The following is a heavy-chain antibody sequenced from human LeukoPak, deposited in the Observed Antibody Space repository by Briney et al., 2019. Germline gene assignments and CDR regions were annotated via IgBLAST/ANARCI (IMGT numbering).Heavy chain of an antibody. J-gene: IGHJ6*02. D-gene: IGHD2-2*01. V-gene: IGHV3-21*01. CDR3: ARSSSTSIYYYYDMDV. CDR1: GFTFSAYA. Sequence: GGSLRLSCEASGFTFSAYAMTWVRQAPGKGLEWVSSISGSSSSTSIYYADSVKGRFTISRDNAKNSLYLQMNSLRPEDTAVYYCARSSSTSIYYYYDMDVWGQGTTVTVSS. CDR2: ISGSSSSTSI.